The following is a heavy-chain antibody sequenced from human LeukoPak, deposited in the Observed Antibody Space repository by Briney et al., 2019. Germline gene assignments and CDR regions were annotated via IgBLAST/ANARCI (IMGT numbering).Heavy chain of an antibody. CDR3: ARDPGIAAAGTVGYFDS. CDR2: ISGSGGST. V-gene: IGHV3-23*01. CDR1: GFTFSSYG. D-gene: IGHD6-13*01. J-gene: IGHJ4*02. Sequence: GGTLRLSCAASGFTFSSYGMSWVRQAPGKGLEWVSAISGSGGSTYYADSVRGRFTISRDNAMNSLYLQMNSLRVEDTAVYYCARDPGIAAAGTVGYFDSWGQGILVTVSS.